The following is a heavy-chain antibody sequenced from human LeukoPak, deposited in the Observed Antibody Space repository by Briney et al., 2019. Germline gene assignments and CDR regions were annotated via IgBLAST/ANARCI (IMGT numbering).Heavy chain of an antibody. D-gene: IGHD6-6*01. V-gene: IGHV3-30-3*01. CDR1: GFTFSSYA. Sequence: PGGSLRLSCAASGFTFSSYAMHWVRQAPGKGLEWVAVISYDGSNKYYADSVKGRFTISRDNTKSTLYLQMNSLRAEDTAVYYCAKGEQLGRYYMDVWGKGTTVTVSS. CDR3: AKGEQLGRYYMDV. CDR2: ISYDGSNK. J-gene: IGHJ6*03.